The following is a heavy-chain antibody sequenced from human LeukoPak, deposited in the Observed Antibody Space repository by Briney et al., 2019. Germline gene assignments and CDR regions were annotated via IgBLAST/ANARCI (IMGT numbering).Heavy chain of an antibody. D-gene: IGHD3-3*01. V-gene: IGHV1-2*02. CDR3: AREVEGGITIFSGDYFDY. J-gene: IGHJ4*02. CDR2: INPNSGGT. CDR1: GYTFTGYY. Sequence: ASVKVSCKASGYTFTGYYMHWVRQAPGQGLEWMGWINPNSGGTNYAQKFQGRVTMTRDTSKNQFSLKLSSVTAADTAVYYCAREVEGGITIFSGDYFDYWGQGTLVTVSS.